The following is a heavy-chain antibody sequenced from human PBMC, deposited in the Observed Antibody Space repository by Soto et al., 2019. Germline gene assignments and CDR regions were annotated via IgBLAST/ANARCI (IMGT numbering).Heavy chain of an antibody. D-gene: IGHD6-19*01. Sequence: GGSLRLSCAASGFTFSSYAMHWVRQAPGKGLEYVSAISSNGGSTYYANSVKGRFTISRDNSKNTLYLQMGSLRAEDMAVYYCARDPHRIAVAGIYYYYYMDVWGKGTTVTVSS. CDR2: ISSNGGST. J-gene: IGHJ6*03. V-gene: IGHV3-64*01. CDR1: GFTFSSYA. CDR3: ARDPHRIAVAGIYYYYYMDV.